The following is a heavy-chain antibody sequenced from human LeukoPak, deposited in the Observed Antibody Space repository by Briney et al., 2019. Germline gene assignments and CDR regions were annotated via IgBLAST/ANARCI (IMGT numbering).Heavy chain of an antibody. CDR1: GGSVSSGSYY. CDR3: ARDTGYRSGGSCYHNYFDY. D-gene: IGHD2-15*01. J-gene: IGHJ4*02. CDR2: VYYTGNT. Sequence: SETLSLTCTVSGGSVSSGSYYWSWIRQPPGKGLEWIGYVYYTGNTNFNPSLKSRVTIPVDTSKNQFSLRLTSVTAADTAVYYCARDTGYRSGGSCYHNYFDYWGQGILVTVSS. V-gene: IGHV4-61*01.